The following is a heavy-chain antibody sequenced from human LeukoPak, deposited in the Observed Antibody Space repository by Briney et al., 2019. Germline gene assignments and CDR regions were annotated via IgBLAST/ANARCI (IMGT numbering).Heavy chain of an antibody. Sequence: SETLSLTCTVSGGSISSSSYYWGWIRQPPGTGLEWIGYIYYSGSTNYNPSLKSRVTISVDTSKNQFSLKLSSVTAADTAVYYCARISGYDWYFDLWGRGTLVTVSS. CDR1: GGSISSSSYY. CDR3: ARISGYDWYFDL. CDR2: IYYSGST. J-gene: IGHJ2*01. V-gene: IGHV4-61*05. D-gene: IGHD3-16*01.